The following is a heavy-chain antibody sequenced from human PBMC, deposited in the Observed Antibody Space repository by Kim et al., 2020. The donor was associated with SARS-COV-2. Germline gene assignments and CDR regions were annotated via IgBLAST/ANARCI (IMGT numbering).Heavy chain of an antibody. J-gene: IGHJ5*02. D-gene: IGHD4-4*01. CDR3: AKEKKASTDNNWFDP. Sequence: GGSLRLSCEASGFSFSSYGMHWVRQAPGKGLEWMAVISYDGSKKYYADSVKGRFTISRDNSENTLYLQMNSLRGEDTAVYFCAKEKKASTDNNWFDPWG. CDR1: GFSFSSYG. CDR2: ISYDGSKK. V-gene: IGHV3-30*18.